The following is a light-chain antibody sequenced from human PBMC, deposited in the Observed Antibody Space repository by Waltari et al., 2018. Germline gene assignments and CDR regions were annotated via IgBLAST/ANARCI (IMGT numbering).Light chain of an antibody. Sequence: DIVLTQSPDFQSVTPKEKVTITCRASQSIETSLNWYQQKPDQSPNLLIKYASQSLSGLPSRFSGSGSWTDFTLTINSLEPEDAATYYCQQSSSFPLTFGGGTKVEIK. V-gene: IGKV6-21*01. CDR3: QQSSSFPLT. CDR1: QSIETS. CDR2: YAS. J-gene: IGKJ4*01.